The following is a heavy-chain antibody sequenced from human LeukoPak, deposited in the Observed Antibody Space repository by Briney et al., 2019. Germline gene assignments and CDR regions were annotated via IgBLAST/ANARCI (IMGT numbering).Heavy chain of an antibody. Sequence: GGSLRLPCAASGFTFSSYWMSWVRQAPGKGLEWVANIKQDGSEKYYVDSVKGRFTISRDNAKNSLYLQMNSLRAEDTAVYYCATSLPGGYCSSTSCYKAAFDIWGQGTMVTVSS. CDR2: IKQDGSEK. D-gene: IGHD2-2*02. V-gene: IGHV3-7*01. J-gene: IGHJ3*02. CDR1: GFTFSSYW. CDR3: ATSLPGGYCSSTSCYKAAFDI.